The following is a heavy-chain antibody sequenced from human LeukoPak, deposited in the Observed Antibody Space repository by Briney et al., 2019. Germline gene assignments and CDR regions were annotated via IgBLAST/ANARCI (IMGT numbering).Heavy chain of an antibody. V-gene: IGHV1-69*04. Sequence: SVKVSCKASGGTFSSYAISWVRQAPGQGLEWMVRIIPILGIANYAQEFQGRVTITADKSTSTAYMELSSLRSEDTAVYYCAHVDHYYDSSGPPVGFDYWGQGTLVTVSS. CDR3: AHVDHYYDSSGPPVGFDY. CDR2: IIPILGIA. J-gene: IGHJ4*02. D-gene: IGHD3-22*01. CDR1: GGTFSSYA.